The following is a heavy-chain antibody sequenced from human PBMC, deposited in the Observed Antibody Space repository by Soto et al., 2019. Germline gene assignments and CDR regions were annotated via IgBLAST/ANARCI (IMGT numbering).Heavy chain of an antibody. CDR3: ARISVTTGDGGP. J-gene: IGHJ5*02. CDR2: INHSGST. Sequence: SETLSLTCAVYGGSFSGYYWSWIRQPPGKGLEWIGEINHSGSTNYNPSLKSRVTISVDTSKNQFSLKLSSVTAADTAVYYCARISVTTGDGGPWGQGTLVTAPQ. CDR1: GGSFSGYY. V-gene: IGHV4-34*01. D-gene: IGHD4-17*01.